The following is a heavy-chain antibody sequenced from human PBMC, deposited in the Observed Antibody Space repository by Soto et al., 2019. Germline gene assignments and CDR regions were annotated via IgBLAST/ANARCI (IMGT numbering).Heavy chain of an antibody. Sequence: QIQLVQSGTEVREPGASAKVSCKTSGYTFTNNDVCWVRQAPGQGLEWMGWISPYSGKTNYARKFRGRXTXTXXTSTSTVYMQLGSLTSDDTAVYYCAREGLLLLPDYWGQGTLVTVSS. CDR2: ISPYSGKT. CDR3: AREGLLLLPDY. D-gene: IGHD3-22*01. J-gene: IGHJ4*02. CDR1: GYTFTNND. V-gene: IGHV1-18*01.